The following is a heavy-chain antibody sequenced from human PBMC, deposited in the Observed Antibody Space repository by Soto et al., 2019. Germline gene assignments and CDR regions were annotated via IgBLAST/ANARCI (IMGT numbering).Heavy chain of an antibody. D-gene: IGHD3-22*01. J-gene: IGHJ4*02. Sequence: RASVKVSCKASGFSFTSSAVQWVRQARGQRLEWIGWIVVGSGNTNYAQKFQERVTITRDMSTSTAYMELSSLRSEDTAVYYCARNHYYDSSGYYFDYWGQGTLVTVSS. V-gene: IGHV1-58*01. CDR2: IVVGSGNT. CDR1: GFSFTSSA. CDR3: ARNHYYDSSGYYFDY.